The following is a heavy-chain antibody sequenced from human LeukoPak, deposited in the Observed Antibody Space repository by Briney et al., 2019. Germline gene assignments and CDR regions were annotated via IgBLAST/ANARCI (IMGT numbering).Heavy chain of an antibody. D-gene: IGHD1-26*01. Sequence: GESLKIACKGSGYSFTTYWIAWVRQMPGKGLEWTGIIYPGDSDTRYSPSFQGQVTISADKSITTAYLQWSSLKVSDTAMYYCARQRGSYSGYMDVWGKGTTVTISS. V-gene: IGHV5-51*01. CDR2: IYPGDSDT. CDR3: ARQRGSYSGYMDV. J-gene: IGHJ6*03. CDR1: GYSFTTYW.